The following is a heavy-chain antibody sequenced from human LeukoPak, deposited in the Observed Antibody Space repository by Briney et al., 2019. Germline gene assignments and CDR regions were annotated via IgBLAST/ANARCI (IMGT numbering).Heavy chain of an antibody. J-gene: IGHJ3*02. CDR3: ARDQQCSGGSCYGAFDI. CDR1: GFSFRSHW. Sequence: PGGSLRLSCAGSGFSFRSHWMSWVRQAPGKGLEWVANIKEDGSETFYVDSVKGRFTVSRDNAKNSLYLQMNSLRAEDTAVYYCARDQQCSGGSCYGAFDIWGQGTMVTVSS. CDR2: IKEDGSET. D-gene: IGHD2-15*01. V-gene: IGHV3-7*01.